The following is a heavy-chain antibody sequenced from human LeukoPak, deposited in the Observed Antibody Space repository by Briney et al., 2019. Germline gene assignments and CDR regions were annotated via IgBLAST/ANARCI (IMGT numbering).Heavy chain of an antibody. D-gene: IGHD5-12*01. CDR1: GFTFNSHA. V-gene: IGHV3-23*01. Sequence: GGSLRLSCAASGFTFNSHAMSWVRQAPGRGLEWVSAISGSGGNTYYADSVKGRFTSSRDNPKNTLYLQINSLRAEDTAVYYCAKDMQTWPRFPDYWGQGTLVTVSS. J-gene: IGHJ4*02. CDR2: ISGSGGNT. CDR3: AKDMQTWPRFPDY.